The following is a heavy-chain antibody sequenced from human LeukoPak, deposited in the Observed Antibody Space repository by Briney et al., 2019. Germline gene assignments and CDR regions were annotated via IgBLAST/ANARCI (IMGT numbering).Heavy chain of an antibody. J-gene: IGHJ4*02. Sequence: GGSLRLSCAASGFTFDDYAMHWVREAPGKGLEWVSGISWNSGSIGYADSVKGRFTISRDNAKNSLYLQMNSLRAEDTALYYCAKPTARYFDWSPFDYWGQGTLVTVSS. CDR1: GFTFDDYA. CDR2: ISWNSGSI. CDR3: AKPTARYFDWSPFDY. D-gene: IGHD3-9*01. V-gene: IGHV3-9*01.